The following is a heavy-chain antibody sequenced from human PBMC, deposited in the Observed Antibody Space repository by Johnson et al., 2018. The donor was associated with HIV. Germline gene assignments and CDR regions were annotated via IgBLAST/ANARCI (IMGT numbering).Heavy chain of an antibody. D-gene: IGHD6-13*01. V-gene: IGHV3-30*02. J-gene: IGHJ3*02. CDR1: GFIFSTYG. CDR3: ARGGYLDAFDI. CDR2: IRYDGSNE. Sequence: QEKLVESGGGVVQPGGSLRLSCVASGFIFSTYGMHWVRQAPGKGLEWLAFIRYDGSNEYYADSVKGRFTISRDNSKNTLYLQMNSLRAEDTAVYYCARGGYLDAFDIWGQGTMVTVSS.